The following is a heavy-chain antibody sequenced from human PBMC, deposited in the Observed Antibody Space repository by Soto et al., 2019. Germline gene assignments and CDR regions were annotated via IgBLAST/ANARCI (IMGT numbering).Heavy chain of an antibody. D-gene: IGHD6-19*01. CDR3: ARDIGSGWYYFVY. J-gene: IGHJ4*02. CDR1: GFTFSSYS. V-gene: IGHV3-48*02. Sequence: PGGSLRLSCAASGFTFSSYSMNWVRQAPGKGLEWVSYITPSSDTIYYADSVKGRFTISRDNGKNSLYLQMNSLRDEDTAVYYSARDIGSGWYYFVYWGPGKMLTVFS. CDR2: ITPSSDTI.